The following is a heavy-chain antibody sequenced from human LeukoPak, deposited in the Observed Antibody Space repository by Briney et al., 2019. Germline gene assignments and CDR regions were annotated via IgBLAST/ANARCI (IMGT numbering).Heavy chain of an antibody. D-gene: IGHD4-17*01. CDR2: ISSSSSYI. CDR3: AKVQSPTRYFDY. CDR1: GFTFSSYS. V-gene: IGHV3-21*04. Sequence: PGGSLRLSCAASGFTFSSYSMNGVRQAPGKGLEWVSSISSSSSYIYYADSVKGRFTISRDNSKNTLYLQMNSLRAEDTAVYYCAKVQSPTRYFDYWGQGTLVTVSS. J-gene: IGHJ4*02.